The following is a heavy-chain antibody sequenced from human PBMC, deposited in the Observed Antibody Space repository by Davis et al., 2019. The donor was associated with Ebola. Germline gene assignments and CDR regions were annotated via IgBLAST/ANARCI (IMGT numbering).Heavy chain of an antibody. J-gene: IGHJ4*02. D-gene: IGHD3-3*01. V-gene: IGHV3-15*01. Sequence: PGGSLRLSCAASGFSFSHTWMTWIRQAPGKGLECVGRIRSKTDGGTTDYATFVKGRFIVSRDDSENTLYLQMSSLRTEDTAVYYCTTIDFWNENPDFWGQGTLVTVSS. CDR1: GFSFSHTW. CDR3: TTIDFWNENPDF. CDR2: IRSKTDGGTT.